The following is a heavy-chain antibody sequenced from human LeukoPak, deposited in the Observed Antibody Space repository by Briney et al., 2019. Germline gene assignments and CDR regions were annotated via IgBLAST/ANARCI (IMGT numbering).Heavy chain of an antibody. CDR3: ASKGGFDD. CDR1: GFSFSSYE. J-gene: IGHJ4*02. V-gene: IGHV3-48*03. D-gene: IGHD2-15*01. CDR2: ISGSGSAI. Sequence: GGSLRLSCAASGFSFSSYEMNWVRQAPGKGLEWVSYISGSGSAIFYADSVKGRFTISRDNAKNSLFLQMNSLRAEDTAFYYCASKGGFDDWGQGTLVTVSS.